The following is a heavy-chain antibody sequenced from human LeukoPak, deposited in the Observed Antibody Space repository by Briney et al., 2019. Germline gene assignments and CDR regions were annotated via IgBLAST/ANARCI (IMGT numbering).Heavy chain of an antibody. CDR3: ARDLRFLECFDP. D-gene: IGHD3-3*01. CDR1: GGSISSYY. J-gene: IGHJ5*02. CDR2: IFYSGST. V-gene: IGHV4-59*01. Sequence: SETLSLTCTVSGGSISSYYWSWIRQPPGKGLEWIGYIFYSGSTNYNPSLKSRVTISVDTSKNQFSLKLSSVTAADTAVYYCARDLRFLECFDPWGQGTLVTVSS.